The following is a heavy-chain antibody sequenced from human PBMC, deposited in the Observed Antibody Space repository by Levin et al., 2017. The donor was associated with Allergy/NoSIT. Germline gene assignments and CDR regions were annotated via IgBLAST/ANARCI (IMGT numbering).Heavy chain of an antibody. V-gene: IGHV1-2*02. J-gene: IGHJ6*02. CDR3: ARWDYSNYRYGLDV. Sequence: GESLKISCKASGYTFPGYYIHWVRQAPGQGLEWMGWINPRSGVTNYAQEFQGSVTMTRDTTITTGDMELSRLRYDDTAVYYCARWDYSNYRYGLDVWGQGTTVTVSS. CDR2: INPRSGVT. CDR1: GYTFPGYY. D-gene: IGHD4-11*01.